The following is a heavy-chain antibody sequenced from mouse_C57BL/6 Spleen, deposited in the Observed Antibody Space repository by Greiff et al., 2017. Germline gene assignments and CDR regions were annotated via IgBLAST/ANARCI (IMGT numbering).Heavy chain of an antibody. J-gene: IGHJ1*03. V-gene: IGHV1-80*01. CDR3: ARRCQGYFDV. CDR2: IYPGDGDT. CDR1: GYAFSSYW. D-gene: IGHD6-1*01. Sequence: VQLQESGAELVRPGASVKISCKASGYAFSSYWMHWVKQRPGQGLEWIGQIYPGDGDTNYNGKFKGKATLTADKSSSTAYMQLSSLTSEDSAVYGCARRCQGYFDVWGTGTTVTVSA.